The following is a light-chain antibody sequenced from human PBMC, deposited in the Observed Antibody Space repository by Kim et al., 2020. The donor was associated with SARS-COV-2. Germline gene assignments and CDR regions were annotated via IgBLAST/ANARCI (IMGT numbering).Light chain of an antibody. CDR2: GVS. CDR1: QTISRD. CDR3: QQYNDWPLT. V-gene: IGKV3-15*01. J-gene: IGKJ4*01. Sequence: PGERATLSCRTSQTISRDLAWYQQKPGQAPRLLIHGVSTRATGIPATFTGSGSGTEFTLTISSLQSEDFAVYYCQQYNDWPLTFGGGTKVDI.